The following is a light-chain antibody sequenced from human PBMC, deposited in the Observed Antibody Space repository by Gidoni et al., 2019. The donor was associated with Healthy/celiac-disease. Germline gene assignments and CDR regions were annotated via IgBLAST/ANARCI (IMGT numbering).Light chain of an antibody. Sequence: DIVMTQSPDSLAVSLGESATINCKSCQSVLYSSNNKNYFAWYQQKPGQAPKLLIYWASTREAGVPERFSGRGSGTDFTLTISSLQAEDGAFYFCQKDFSTLYTFGHGTKLEIK. CDR1: QSVLYSSNNKNY. V-gene: IGKV4-1*01. CDR3: QKDFSTLYT. J-gene: IGKJ2*01. CDR2: WAS.